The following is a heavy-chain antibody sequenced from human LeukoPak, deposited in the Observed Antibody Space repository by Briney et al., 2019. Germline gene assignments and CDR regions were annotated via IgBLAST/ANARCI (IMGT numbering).Heavy chain of an antibody. V-gene: IGHV1-69*06. CDR1: GGTFNTYG. CDR2: IIPIFDST. CDR3: ATGCSPGNYS. D-gene: IGHD3-10*01. J-gene: IGHJ4*02. Sequence: GSSVKVSCKVSGGTFNTYGISWVRQAPGLGLEWMGRIIPIFDSTNHAQRFQGRLTLTADKSTRTAYMELSSLTSEDTAVYYCATGCSPGNYSWGQGTLVVVSS.